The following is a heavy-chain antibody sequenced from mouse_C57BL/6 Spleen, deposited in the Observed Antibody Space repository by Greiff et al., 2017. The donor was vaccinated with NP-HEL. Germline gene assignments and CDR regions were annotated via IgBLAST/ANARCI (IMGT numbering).Heavy chain of an antibody. J-gene: IGHJ2*01. V-gene: IGHV1-50*01. Sequence: QVQLQQPGAELVKPGASVKLSCKASGYTFTSYWMQWVKQRPGQGLEWIGEIDPSDSYTNYNQKFKGKATLTVDTSSSTAYMQLSSLTSEDSAVYYCARMRYDGYNYFDYWGQGTTLTVSS. CDR2: IDPSDSYT. D-gene: IGHD2-3*01. CDR1: GYTFTSYW. CDR3: ARMRYDGYNYFDY.